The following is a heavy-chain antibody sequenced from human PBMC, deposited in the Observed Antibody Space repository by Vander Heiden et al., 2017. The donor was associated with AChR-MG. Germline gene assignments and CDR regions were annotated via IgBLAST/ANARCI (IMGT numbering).Heavy chain of an antibody. CDR3: ARDFGRYGMDV. CDR1: GYTFTDFA. V-gene: IGHV1-18*01. CDR2: ISAYNGNT. J-gene: IGHJ6*02. Sequence: QVQLVHPGAEVKTPGASVKVSCKTSGYTFTDFAISWVRQAPGQGLEWMGWISAYNGNTNYAQKFQGRVTMTTDTSTSTAYMDLRRLRSDDSAVYYCARDFGRYGMDVWGQGTTVTVSS. D-gene: IGHD3-10*01.